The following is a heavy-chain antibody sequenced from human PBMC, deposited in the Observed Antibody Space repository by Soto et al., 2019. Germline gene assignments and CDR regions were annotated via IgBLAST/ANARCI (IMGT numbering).Heavy chain of an antibody. CDR2: IYYSGST. D-gene: IGHD6-19*01. Sequence: SETLSLTCTVSGGSISSYYWSWIQQPPGKGLEWIGYIYYSGSTNYNPSLKSRVTISVDTSKNQFSLKLSSVTAADTAVYYCAGHIAVAEFDYCGQGTLVTVSS. V-gene: IGHV4-59*01. CDR3: AGHIAVAEFDY. J-gene: IGHJ4*02. CDR1: GGSISSYY.